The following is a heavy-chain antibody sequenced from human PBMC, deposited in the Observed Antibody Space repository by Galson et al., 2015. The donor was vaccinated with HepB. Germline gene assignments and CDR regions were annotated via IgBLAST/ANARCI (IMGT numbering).Heavy chain of an antibody. D-gene: IGHD6-19*01. V-gene: IGHV3-23*01. CDR1: GFSFSSYA. CDR3: TKVAYTSGWGPFDN. CDR2: ISGNGGRT. J-gene: IGHJ4*02. Sequence: SLRLSCAASGFSFSSYAMSWVRQAPGQGLEWVSSISGNGGRTHYADSVKGRFTISRDNSKNTLSLQMNSLRAEDTAIYYCTKVAYTSGWGPFDNWGQGTLVTVSS.